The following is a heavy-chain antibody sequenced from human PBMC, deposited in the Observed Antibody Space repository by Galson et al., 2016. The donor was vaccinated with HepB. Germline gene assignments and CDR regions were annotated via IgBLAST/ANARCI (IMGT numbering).Heavy chain of an antibody. CDR3: ARGKEWEDAFDI. Sequence: SLRLSCAASGSTFSSYEMNWVRQAPGKGLEWVSYISSSGTYIYYADSVKGRFTISRDNAKRSLYLQMNSLRAEDTAVYYCARGKEWEDAFDIWGQGTMVTVSS. CDR1: GSTFSSYE. V-gene: IGHV3-48*03. CDR2: ISSSGTYI. D-gene: IGHD1-26*01. J-gene: IGHJ3*02.